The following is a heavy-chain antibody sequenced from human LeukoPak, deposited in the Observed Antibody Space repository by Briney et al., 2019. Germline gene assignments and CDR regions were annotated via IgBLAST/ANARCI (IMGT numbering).Heavy chain of an antibody. J-gene: IGHJ6*02. V-gene: IGHV3-53*05. CDR2: IYSGGSA. CDR3: AKAPSITMVRGVISYYYGMDV. Sequence: PGGSLRLSCAASGFTVSSNYMSWVRQAPGKGLEWVSVIYSGGSAYYADSLKGRFTISRDNSKNTLYLQMNSLRAEDTAVYYCAKAPSITMVRGVISYYYGMDVWGQGTTVTVSS. D-gene: IGHD3-10*01. CDR1: GFTVSSNY.